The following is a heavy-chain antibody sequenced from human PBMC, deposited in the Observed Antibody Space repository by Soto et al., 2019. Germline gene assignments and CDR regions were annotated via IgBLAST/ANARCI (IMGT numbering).Heavy chain of an antibody. CDR2: IIPIFGTA. J-gene: IGHJ6*02. Sequence: SVKVSCKVSGGTFSSYAISWVRQAPGQGLEWMGGIIPIFGTANYAQKFQGRVTITADESTSTAYMELSSLRSEDTAVYYCARALSIFGVVTTRKSESSYYYYGMDVWGQGTTVTVSS. V-gene: IGHV1-69*13. D-gene: IGHD3-3*01. CDR1: GGTFSSYA. CDR3: ARALSIFGVVTTRKSESSYYYYGMDV.